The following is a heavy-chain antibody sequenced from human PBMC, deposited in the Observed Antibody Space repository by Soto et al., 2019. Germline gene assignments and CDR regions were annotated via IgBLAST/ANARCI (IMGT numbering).Heavy chain of an antibody. CDR3: ARETYYYDTTGAFDI. CDR2: IYHSGGT. J-gene: IGHJ3*02. D-gene: IGHD3-22*01. CDR1: GGSISSGGYS. V-gene: IGHV4-30-2*01. Sequence: KPSETLSLTCAVSGGSISSGGYSWSWIRQPPGKGLEWIGYIYHSGGTYYNPSLKSRVTISVDRSKNQFSLKLSSVTAADTAVYYCARETYYYDTTGAFDIWGQGTMVTVSS.